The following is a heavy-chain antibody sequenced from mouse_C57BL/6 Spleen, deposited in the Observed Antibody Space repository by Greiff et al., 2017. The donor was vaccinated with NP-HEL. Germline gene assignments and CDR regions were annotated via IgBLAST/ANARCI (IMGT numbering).Heavy chain of an antibody. CDR1: GYTFTSYW. Sequence: QVHVKQPGAELVRPGSSVKLSCKASGYTFTSYWMDWVKQRPGQGLEWIGNIYPSDSETHYNQKFKDKATLTVDKSSSTAYMQLSSLTSEDSAVYYCAREKSYGNYDYWGQGTTLTVSS. D-gene: IGHD2-1*01. CDR2: IYPSDSET. V-gene: IGHV1-61*01. J-gene: IGHJ2*01. CDR3: AREKSYGNYDY.